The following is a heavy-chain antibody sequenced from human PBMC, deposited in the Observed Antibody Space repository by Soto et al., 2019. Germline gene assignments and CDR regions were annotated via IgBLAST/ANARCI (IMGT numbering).Heavy chain of an antibody. J-gene: IGHJ6*02. CDR2: ISSSGGST. D-gene: IGHD4-17*01. V-gene: IGHV3-23*01. Sequence: GGSLRLSCAASGFTFRNYAMNWVRQAPGKGLEWVSTISSSGGSTYYGDSVQGRFTISRDNSKKILYLEMNSLTAEDTAVYYCATSSDYGDYYAMDVWGQGTTVTVSS. CDR3: ATSSDYGDYYAMDV. CDR1: GFTFRNYA.